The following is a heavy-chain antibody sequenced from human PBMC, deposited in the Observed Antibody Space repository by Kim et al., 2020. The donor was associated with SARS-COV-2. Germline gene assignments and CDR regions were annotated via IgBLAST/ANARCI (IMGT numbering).Heavy chain of an antibody. CDR2: ISSSSGKI. D-gene: IGHD6-13*01. Sequence: GGSLRLSCAASGFTFSNYAINWVRQAPGKGLEWVSYISSSSGKIDYADSVKGSFTISRDNAKNSVYLQMNSLRDEDTAVYYCAIDRSLGSTLYYYFDYWGQGALVAVSS. J-gene: IGHJ4*02. V-gene: IGHV3-48*02. CDR3: AIDRSLGSTLYYYFDY. CDR1: GFTFSNYA.